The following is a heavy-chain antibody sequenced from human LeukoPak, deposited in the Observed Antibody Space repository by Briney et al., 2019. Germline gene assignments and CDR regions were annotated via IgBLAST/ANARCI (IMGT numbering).Heavy chain of an antibody. CDR1: GFNLSSYA. D-gene: IGHD2-15*01. J-gene: IGHJ4*02. CDR2: VSGGGGST. V-gene: IGHV3-23*01. Sequence: GGSLRLSCAASGFNLSSYAMSWVRQAPGKGLEWVSIVSGGGGSTYYADSVKGRFTISTDNSKNTLYLQMNSLRAEDTAVYYCAKGDCTGVSCYSHLDYWGQGTLVTVSS. CDR3: AKGDCTGVSCYSHLDY.